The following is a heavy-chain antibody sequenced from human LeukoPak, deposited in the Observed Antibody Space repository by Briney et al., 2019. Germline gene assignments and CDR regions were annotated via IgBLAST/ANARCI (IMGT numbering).Heavy chain of an antibody. CDR2: ISAYNGNT. D-gene: IGHD2-21*01. CDR1: GYTFTSYG. J-gene: IGHJ4*02. CDR3: ARDQGDERAFDY. Sequence: VASVKVSCTASGYTFTSYGISWVRQAPGQGLEWVGWISAYNGNTNYAQKLQGRVTMTTDTSTSTAYMELRSLRSDDTAVYYCARDQGDERAFDYWGQGTLVTVSS. V-gene: IGHV1-18*01.